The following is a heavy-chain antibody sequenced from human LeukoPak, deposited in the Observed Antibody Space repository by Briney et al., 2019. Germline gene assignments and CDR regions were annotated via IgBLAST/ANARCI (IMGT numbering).Heavy chain of an antibody. J-gene: IGHJ4*02. CDR3: VRLVDSNWYHEVLLGRDY. Sequence: GSLTLSCVGSGFTFSTYWMSWVRQPPGKGLEWIGSINYSGSTYYKASLKNRVTISVDTSKNQFSLKLSSVTAADRAVYYCVRLVDSNWYHEVLLGRDYWGQGTLVTVSS. CDR1: GFTFSTYW. V-gene: IGHV4-39*01. CDR2: INYSGST. D-gene: IGHD4-11*01.